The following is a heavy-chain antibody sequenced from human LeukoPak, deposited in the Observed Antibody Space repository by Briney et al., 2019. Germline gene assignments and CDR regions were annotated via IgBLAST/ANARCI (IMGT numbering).Heavy chain of an antibody. Sequence: GGSLRLSCAASGFTFSSYAMHWVRQAPGKGLEWVAVISYDESNKYYADSVKGRFTISRDNSKNTLYLQMNSLRAEDTAVYYCAKDRIAVAGTVVDYWGQGTLVTVSS. CDR3: AKDRIAVAGTVVDY. CDR2: ISYDESNK. J-gene: IGHJ4*02. D-gene: IGHD6-19*01. V-gene: IGHV3-30-3*01. CDR1: GFTFSSYA.